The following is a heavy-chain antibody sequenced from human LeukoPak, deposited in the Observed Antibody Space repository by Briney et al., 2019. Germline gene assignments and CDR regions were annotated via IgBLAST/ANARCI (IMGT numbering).Heavy chain of an antibody. V-gene: IGHV4-34*01. J-gene: IGHJ4*02. CDR3: ARGRTYYFDY. Sequence: SETLSLTCAVYGGSFSGYYWSWIRQPPGKGLEWIGEIDHSGSTNYNPSLKSRVTISVDTSKNQFSLKLSSVTAADTAVYYCARGRTYYFDYWGQGTLVTVSS. CDR1: GGSFSGYY. D-gene: IGHD3-16*01. CDR2: IDHSGST.